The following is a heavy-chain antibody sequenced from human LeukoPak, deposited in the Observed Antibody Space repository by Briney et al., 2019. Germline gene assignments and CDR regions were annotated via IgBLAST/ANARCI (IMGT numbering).Heavy chain of an antibody. D-gene: IGHD3-10*01. J-gene: IGHJ4*02. CDR3: ARDPKFVYYFDY. Sequence: ASVKVSCKASGYTFTSYYMHWVRQAPGQGLEWMGIINSSGGSTSYAQKFQGRVTMTRDTSTSTVYMELSSLRSEDTAVYYCARDPKFVYYFDYWGQGTLVTVSS. V-gene: IGHV1-46*01. CDR1: GYTFTSYY. CDR2: INSSGGST.